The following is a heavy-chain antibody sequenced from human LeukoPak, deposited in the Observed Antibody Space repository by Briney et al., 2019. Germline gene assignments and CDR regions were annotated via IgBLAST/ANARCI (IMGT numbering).Heavy chain of an antibody. V-gene: IGHV4-59*01. CDR1: GGSIISYY. CDR3: ARVGHGSGSYYPTTFDY. CDR2: IYYSGST. J-gene: IGHJ4*02. Sequence: SETLSLTCTVSGGSIISYYWSWIRPPPGKGLEGIGYIYYSGSTNYNPSLKSRVTISVDTSKNQFSLKLSSVTAADTAVYYCARVGHGSGSYYPTTFDYWGQGTLVTVSS. D-gene: IGHD3-10*01.